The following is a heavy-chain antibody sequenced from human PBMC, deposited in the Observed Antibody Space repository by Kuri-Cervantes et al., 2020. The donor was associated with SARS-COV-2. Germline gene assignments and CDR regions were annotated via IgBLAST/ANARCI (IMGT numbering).Heavy chain of an antibody. V-gene: IGHV3-23*01. D-gene: IGHD3-16*01. CDR2: IIYSGDST. CDR3: AKDPGGVAAPDYFDY. J-gene: IGHJ4*02. Sequence: GGSLRLSCAASGFTFSSYGMSWVRQAPGKGLEWVSAIIYSGDSTYYADSVKGRFTISRDNSKNTLYLQMNSLKAEDTAVYSCAKDPGGVAAPDYFDYWGQETLVTVSS. CDR1: GFTFSSYG.